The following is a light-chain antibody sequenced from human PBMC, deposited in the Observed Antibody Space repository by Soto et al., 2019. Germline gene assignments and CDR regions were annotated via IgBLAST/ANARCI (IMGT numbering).Light chain of an antibody. J-gene: IGKJ1*01. CDR2: GAS. CDR1: QSVSRN. CDR3: QQYNNWPRT. V-gene: IGKV3-15*01. Sequence: EIVMTQSPATLSVSPGERATLSCRASQSVSRNLAWYQQKPGQAPRPLIYGASTRATGIPARFSGSGSGTEFTLTISSLQSEDFAVYYCQQYNNWPRTFGQGTKVDIK.